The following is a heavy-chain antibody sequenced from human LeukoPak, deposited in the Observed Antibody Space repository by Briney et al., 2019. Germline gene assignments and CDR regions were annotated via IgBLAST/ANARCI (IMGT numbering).Heavy chain of an antibody. CDR3: AKQGPGHCGSTSCYGVDY. J-gene: IGHJ4*02. V-gene: IGHV7-4-1*02. CDR1: GYTFTSHA. D-gene: IGHD2-2*01. CDR2: INTNTGNP. Sequence: GASVKVSCKASGYTFTSHAMNWVRLAPGKGLEWVGWINTNTGNPTYAQGFTGRFVFSLDTSVSTAYLQISSLTAEDTAVYFCAKQGPGHCGSTSCYGVDYWGQGTLVTVSS.